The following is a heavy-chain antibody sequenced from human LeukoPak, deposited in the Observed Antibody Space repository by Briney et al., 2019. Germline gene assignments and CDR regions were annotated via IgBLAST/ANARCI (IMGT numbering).Heavy chain of an antibody. V-gene: IGHV4-59*08. CDR1: GGSISSYY. J-gene: IGHJ4*02. Sequence: PSETLSLTCTVSGGSISSYYWSRIRQPPGKGLEWIGYIYYSGSTNYNPSLKSRVTISVDTSKNQFSLKLSSVTAADTAVYYCARLSSHWSFDHWGQGTLVTVSS. D-gene: IGHD6-13*01. CDR3: ARLSSHWSFDH. CDR2: IYYSGST.